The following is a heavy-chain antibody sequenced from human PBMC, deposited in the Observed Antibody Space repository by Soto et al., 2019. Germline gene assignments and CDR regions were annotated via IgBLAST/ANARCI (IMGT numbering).Heavy chain of an antibody. CDR1: GFTFSSYS. D-gene: IGHD2-2*01. V-gene: IGHV3-21*01. Sequence: PGGSLRLSCAASGFTFSSYSMNWGRQAPWKGLEWVSSISSSSSYIYYADSVKGRFTISRDNAKNSLYLQMNSLRAEDTAVYYCAKDIVVVGARDAFDIWGQGTMVTVSS. J-gene: IGHJ3*02. CDR2: ISSSSSYI. CDR3: AKDIVVVGARDAFDI.